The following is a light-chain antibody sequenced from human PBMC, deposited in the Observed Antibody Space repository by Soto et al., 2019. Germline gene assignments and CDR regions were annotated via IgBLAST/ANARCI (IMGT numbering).Light chain of an antibody. CDR1: SSDVGGYNY. CDR3: SSYTSSSTHWV. Sequence: QSVLTQPASVSGSPGQSITISCTGTSSDVGGYNYVSWYQQHPGKAPKLMIYEVSNRPSGVSNRFSGSKSGNTASLTIPGHQAEDEADYYCSSYTSSSTHWVFGGGTKLTVL. V-gene: IGLV2-14*01. CDR2: EVS. J-gene: IGLJ3*02.